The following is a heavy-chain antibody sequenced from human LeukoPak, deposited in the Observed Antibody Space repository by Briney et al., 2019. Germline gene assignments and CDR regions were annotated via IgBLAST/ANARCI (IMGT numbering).Heavy chain of an antibody. Sequence: ASVKVSCKASGYTFTGYYMHWVRQAPGQGLEWMGWINPNSGGTNYAQKFQGRVTMTRDTSISTAYVELSRLRSDDTAVYYCARDRGYCSGGSCYFYYYYMDVWGKGTTVTVSS. CDR1: GYTFTGYY. D-gene: IGHD2-15*01. V-gene: IGHV1-2*02. CDR3: ARDRGYCSGGSCYFYYYYMDV. J-gene: IGHJ6*03. CDR2: INPNSGGT.